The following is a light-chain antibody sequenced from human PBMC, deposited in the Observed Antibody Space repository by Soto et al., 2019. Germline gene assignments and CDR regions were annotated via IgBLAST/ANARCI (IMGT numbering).Light chain of an antibody. Sequence: QSALTQPPSASGSPGQSVTISCTGTSSDVGGYNYVSWYQQHPGKAPKLMIYEVSKRPSGVPDRFSGSKSGNTAPLTVSGLQSEDEADYYCNSYAGSNNLVFGGGTKVTVL. CDR3: NSYAGSNNLV. CDR1: SSDVGGYNY. CDR2: EVS. J-gene: IGLJ2*01. V-gene: IGLV2-8*01.